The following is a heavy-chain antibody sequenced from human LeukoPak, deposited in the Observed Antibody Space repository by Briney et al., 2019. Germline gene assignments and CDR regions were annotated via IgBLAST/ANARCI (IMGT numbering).Heavy chain of an antibody. CDR1: GGTFSSYA. V-gene: IGHV1-69*01. CDR2: IIPIFGTA. J-gene: IGHJ4*02. Sequence: GASVKVSCKASGGTFSSYAISWVRQAPGQGLEWMGGIIPIFGTANYAQKFQGTITITADESTSTAYMELSSLRSEDTAVYYCARESASGYSYGKAFDYWGQGTLVTVSS. D-gene: IGHD5-18*01. CDR3: ARESASGYSYGKAFDY.